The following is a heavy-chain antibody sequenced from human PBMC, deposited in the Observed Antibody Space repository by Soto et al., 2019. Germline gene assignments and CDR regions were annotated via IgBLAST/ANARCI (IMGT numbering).Heavy chain of an antibody. CDR2: IDPSDSWT. CDR1: GYSFSNYW. CDR3: ARLGGVGSVNWFGA. D-gene: IGHD1-26*01. Sequence: PGESLKISCKGSGYSFSNYWVSWVRQMPGKGLEWMGRIDPSDSWTHHSRSFQGHVTISADKSISTVYLQWSSLKASDTAMYYCARLGGVGSVNWFGASGQGTVVTVSP. V-gene: IGHV5-10-1*01. J-gene: IGHJ5*02.